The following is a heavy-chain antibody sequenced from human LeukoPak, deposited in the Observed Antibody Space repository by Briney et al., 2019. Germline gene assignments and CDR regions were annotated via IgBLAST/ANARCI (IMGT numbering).Heavy chain of an antibody. D-gene: IGHD3-22*01. CDR2: MYYSGST. CDR3: ARPYYYDSRIDP. J-gene: IGHJ5*02. V-gene: IGHV4-30-4*01. Sequence: SETLSLTCTVSGGSISSGDYYWGWIRQPPGKGLEWIAYMYYSGSTYYNPSLKSRVTMSADTSKNQLSLKLSSVTAADTAVYYCARPYYYDSRIDPWGQGILVTVSS. CDR1: GGSISSGDYY.